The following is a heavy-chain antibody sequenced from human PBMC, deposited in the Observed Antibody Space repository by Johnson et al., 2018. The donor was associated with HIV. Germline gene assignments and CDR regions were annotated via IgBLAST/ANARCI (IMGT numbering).Heavy chain of an antibody. CDR3: GRGGLPMLVGGGESAFDI. CDR1: GFTFDDYA. J-gene: IGHJ3*02. CDR2: MIWNGGST. V-gene: IGHV3-20*04. D-gene: IGHD1-26*01. Sequence: GGVVRPGGSLRLSCSASGFTFDDYAMSWVRQPPGKGLEGVSAMIWNGGSTGYADSVKGRFTISRDNAKNSTYLQMNSLRAEDTAVYYCGRGGLPMLVGGGESAFDIWGQGTMVTVSS.